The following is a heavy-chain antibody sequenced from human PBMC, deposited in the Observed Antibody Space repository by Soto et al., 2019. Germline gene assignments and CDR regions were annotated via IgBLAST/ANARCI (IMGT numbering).Heavy chain of an antibody. Sequence: ASVKVSCKASGYTFTSPGISWVRQAPGQGLEWMGWISVYNGNTNYAQNFQGRVSMTTDTSTSTVYMELRNLRSDDTAVYYCARGVVATAATGKTWFDPWGQGPLVTVSS. CDR1: GYTFTSPG. CDR3: ARGVVATAATGKTWFDP. J-gene: IGHJ5*02. D-gene: IGHD2-2*01. V-gene: IGHV1-18*01. CDR2: ISVYNGNT.